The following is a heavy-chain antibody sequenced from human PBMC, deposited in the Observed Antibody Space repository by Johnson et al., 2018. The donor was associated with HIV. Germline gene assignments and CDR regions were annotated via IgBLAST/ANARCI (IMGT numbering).Heavy chain of an antibody. Sequence: VQLVESGGGLVQPGGSLRLSCAASGFTFSSYWMHWVRQAPGKGLVWVSRINSDGSSTSYADSVKGRFTISRDNAKNSLYLQMDSLRPEDTALYYCVRGGLGYQIDIWGQGTMVTVSS. J-gene: IGHJ3*02. CDR2: INSDGSST. CDR1: GFTFSSYW. D-gene: IGHD3-16*02. CDR3: VRGGLGYQIDI. V-gene: IGHV3-74*01.